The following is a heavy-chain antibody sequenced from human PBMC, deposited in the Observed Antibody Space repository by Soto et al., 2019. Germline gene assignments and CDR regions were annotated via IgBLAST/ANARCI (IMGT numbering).Heavy chain of an antibody. J-gene: IGHJ6*02. CDR1: GYSFTDYH. D-gene: IGHD2-8*01. V-gene: IGHV1-2*04. CDR3: ARGDSTDCSNGVCSFFYNHDMDV. Sequence: ASVKVSCQASGYSFTDYHIHWVRQAPGQGLEWLGRINPKSGGTSTAQKFQGWVTMTTDTSISTASMELTRLTSDDTAIYYCARGDSTDCSNGVCSFFYNHDMDVWGQGTTVTVSS. CDR2: INPKSGGT.